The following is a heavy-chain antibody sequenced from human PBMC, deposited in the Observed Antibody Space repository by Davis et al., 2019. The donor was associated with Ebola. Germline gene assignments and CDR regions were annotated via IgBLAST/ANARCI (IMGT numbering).Heavy chain of an antibody. J-gene: IGHJ4*02. V-gene: IGHV5-51*01. Sequence: GESLKISCKASGYTFTRYWIVWVRQMPGKGLEWMGIIYPGDSDTRYSPSFLGQVIFSADKSMNTAYLQWSSLKASDTATYYCARAPYYYDVSGFYVDYWGQGTLVTV. CDR3: ARAPYYYDVSGFYVDY. D-gene: IGHD3-22*01. CDR1: GYTFTRYW. CDR2: IYPGDSDT.